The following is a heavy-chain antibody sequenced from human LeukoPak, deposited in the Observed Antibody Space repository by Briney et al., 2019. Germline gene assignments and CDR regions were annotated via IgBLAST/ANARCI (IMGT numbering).Heavy chain of an antibody. CDR3: ARGRGGTYGHVY. CDR2: INHSGST. CDR1: GGSFTGYH. V-gene: IGHV4-34*01. Sequence: SETLCPTSAVYGGSFTGYHCSWIRQPPGKGLEWIGEINHSGSTNYNPSLKSRVTISVDTSKNQFSMKLSSVTAADTAMYYCARGRGGTYGHVYWGRGTLVTVSS. J-gene: IGHJ4*02. D-gene: IGHD1-26*01.